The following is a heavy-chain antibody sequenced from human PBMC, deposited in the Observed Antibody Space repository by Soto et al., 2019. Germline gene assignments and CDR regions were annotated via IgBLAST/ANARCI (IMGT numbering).Heavy chain of an antibody. CDR3: ARAPPLGVAFYFDY. J-gene: IGHJ4*02. Sequence: PGGSLRLSCAASGFTFSSYSMNWVRQAPGKGLEWVSYISSSSSTIYYADSVKGRFTISRDNAKNSLYLQMNSLRAEDTAVYYCARAPPLGVAFYFDYWGQGTLVTSPQ. D-gene: IGHD3-10*01. CDR1: GFTFSSYS. V-gene: IGHV3-48*01. CDR2: ISSSSSTI.